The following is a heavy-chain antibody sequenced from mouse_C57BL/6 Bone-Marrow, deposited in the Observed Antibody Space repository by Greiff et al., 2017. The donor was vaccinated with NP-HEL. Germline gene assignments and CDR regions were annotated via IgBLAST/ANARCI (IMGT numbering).Heavy chain of an antibody. J-gene: IGHJ1*03. V-gene: IGHV1-74*01. CDR3: ARWLPYWYFDV. Sequence: QVQLKQPGAELVKPGASVKVSCKASGYTFTSYWMHWVKQRPGQGLEWIGRIHPSDSDTNYNQKFKGKATLTVDKSSSTAYMQLSSLTSEDSAVYYCARWLPYWYFDVWGTGTTVTVSS. CDR1: GYTFTSYW. D-gene: IGHD2-3*01. CDR2: IHPSDSDT.